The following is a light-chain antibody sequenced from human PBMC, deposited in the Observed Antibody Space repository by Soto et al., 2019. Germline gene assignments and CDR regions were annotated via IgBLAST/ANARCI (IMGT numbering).Light chain of an antibody. V-gene: IGLV2-8*01. CDR3: YSYAGRNIWV. CDR1: GSDIGAYNF. Sequence: QSALAQPPSASGSPGQSVTISCTGSGSDIGAYNFVSWYQQHPGKAPKLMIFGVTERPSGVPDRFSGSKSGNTASLTVSGLQADDEAVYYCYSYAGRNIWVFGGGTQL. J-gene: IGLJ3*02. CDR2: GVT.